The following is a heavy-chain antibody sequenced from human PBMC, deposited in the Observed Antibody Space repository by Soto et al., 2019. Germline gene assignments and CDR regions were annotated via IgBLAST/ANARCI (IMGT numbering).Heavy chain of an antibody. Sequence: GGSLRLSCAASGFIFTNYWMSWVRQAPGKGLEWVANIKQDGSEKNYVDSVKGRFTISRDNAKDSLYLQMNSLRAEDTAVYYCARVERYCDSTNCHSCYWGQGTLVTVSS. CDR3: ARVERYCDSTNCHSCY. CDR1: GFIFTNYW. D-gene: IGHD2-2*01. J-gene: IGHJ4*02. CDR2: IKQDGSEK. V-gene: IGHV3-7*03.